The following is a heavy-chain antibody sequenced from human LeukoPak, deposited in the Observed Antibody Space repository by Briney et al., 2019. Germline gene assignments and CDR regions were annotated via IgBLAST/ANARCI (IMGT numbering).Heavy chain of an antibody. D-gene: IGHD2-2*01. V-gene: IGHV1-2*02. CDR3: ARGHGYCSSTSCSLGPVDY. J-gene: IGHJ4*02. CDR2: NNPNSGDT. CDR1: GDTITGYY. Sequence: SVKVPCRASGDTITGYYMHWARRAPGQALVWLGWNNPNSGDTQHTEKSQDSPNKTRHTYNNRAHMELSRLRSDDTAVYYCARGHGYCSSTSCSLGPVDYWGQGTLVTVSS.